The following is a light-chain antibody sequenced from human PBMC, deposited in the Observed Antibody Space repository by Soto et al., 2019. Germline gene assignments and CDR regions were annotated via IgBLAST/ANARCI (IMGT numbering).Light chain of an antibody. CDR2: GAS. J-gene: IGKJ1*01. Sequence: EIVMTQSPATLSVSPGERATLSCRASQGVSSNLAWYQQKPGQAPRLLIYGASTRATGIPARFSGSGSGTASTLTISSLQSEDFAVYSCHQYHNWTFGQGTKVDIK. CDR1: QGVSSN. CDR3: HQYHNWT. V-gene: IGKV3-15*01.